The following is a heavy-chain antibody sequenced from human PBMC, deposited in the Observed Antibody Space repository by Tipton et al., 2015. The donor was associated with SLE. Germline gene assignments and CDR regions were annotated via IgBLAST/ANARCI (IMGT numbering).Heavy chain of an antibody. CDR3: ARHVPSSSPPLSGYMDV. V-gene: IGHV4-39*01. J-gene: IGHJ6*03. CDR2: IYYSGNT. CDR1: GGSISSSSYY. D-gene: IGHD6-13*01. Sequence: TLSLTCTVSGGSISSSSYYWGWIRQPPGKGLEWIGSIYYSGNTYYNPSLKSRVTIAVDTSKNQLSLKLSSVTAADTAVYYCARHVPSSSPPLSGYMDVWGKGTTVTVSS.